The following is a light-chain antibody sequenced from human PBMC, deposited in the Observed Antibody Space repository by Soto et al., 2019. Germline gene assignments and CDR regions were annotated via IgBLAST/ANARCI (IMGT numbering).Light chain of an antibody. J-gene: IGKJ1*01. CDR3: QQYNSYST. Sequence: EIVLTQSPGTLSLSPGERATLSCRASQSIATYSLAWYQQKPGQAPRLLICGASSRATGIPDRFSGSGSGTDFTLTISRLEPEDFASYYCQQYNSYSTFGQGTKVDIK. CDR2: GAS. V-gene: IGKV3-20*01. CDR1: QSIATYS.